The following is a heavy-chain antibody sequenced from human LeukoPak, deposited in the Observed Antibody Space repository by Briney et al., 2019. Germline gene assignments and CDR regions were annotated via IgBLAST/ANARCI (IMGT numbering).Heavy chain of an antibody. Sequence: SETLSLTCTVSGGSISSYYWSWIRQPPGKGLEWIGYIYYSGSTNYNPSLKSRVIISVDTSKNQFSLMLSSVTAADTAVYYCARGGGGADAFDIWGQGTMVTVSS. CDR3: ARGGGGADAFDI. CDR2: IYYSGST. D-gene: IGHD1-26*01. CDR1: GGSISSYY. V-gene: IGHV4-59*01. J-gene: IGHJ3*02.